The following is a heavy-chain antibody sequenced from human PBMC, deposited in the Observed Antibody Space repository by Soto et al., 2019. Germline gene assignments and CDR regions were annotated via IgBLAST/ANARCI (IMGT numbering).Heavy chain of an antibody. Sequence: GGSLRLSCAASGFICSSYDMSWVRQAPGKGLEWVSTILVDGRAFYVDSVRGRFTISRDTSKNTVYLQMNSLTAGDTALYYCAKATATGGGAFDICGQGAMVTVSS. CDR1: GFICSSYD. CDR2: ILVDGRA. V-gene: IGHV3-23*01. CDR3: AKATATGGGAFDI. D-gene: IGHD2-8*02. J-gene: IGHJ3*02.